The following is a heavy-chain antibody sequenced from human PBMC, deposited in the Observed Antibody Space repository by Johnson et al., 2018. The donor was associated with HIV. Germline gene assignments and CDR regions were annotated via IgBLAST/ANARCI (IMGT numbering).Heavy chain of an antibody. CDR3: ATSMGATALAFDI. Sequence: VQLVESGGGLVQPGGSLRLSCAASGFTVSSYYMTWVRQAPGKGLEWVSVLFSGGTTYYAGSVHGRFTISRDNSKNTLYLQMNSLRAEDTAVYYCATSMGATALAFDIWGQGTMVTVSS. J-gene: IGHJ3*02. D-gene: IGHD1-26*01. CDR2: LFSGGTT. CDR1: GFTVSSYY. V-gene: IGHV3-66*01.